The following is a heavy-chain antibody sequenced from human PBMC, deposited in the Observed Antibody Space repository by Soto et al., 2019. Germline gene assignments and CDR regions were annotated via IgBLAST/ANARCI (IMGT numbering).Heavy chain of an antibody. CDR1: GGTFSSYA. CDR2: IIPIFGTA. Sequence: ASVKVSCKASGGTFSSYAISWVRQAPGQGLEWMGGIIPIFGTANYAQKFQGRVTITADKSTSTAYMELSSLRSEDTAVYYCARWPEKGRFDPWGQGTLVTVSS. D-gene: IGHD3-10*01. V-gene: IGHV1-69*06. CDR3: ARWPEKGRFDP. J-gene: IGHJ5*02.